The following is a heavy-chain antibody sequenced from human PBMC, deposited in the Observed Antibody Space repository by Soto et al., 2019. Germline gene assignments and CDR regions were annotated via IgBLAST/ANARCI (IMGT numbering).Heavy chain of an antibody. D-gene: IGHD5-12*01. J-gene: IGHJ4*02. Sequence: QLQLQESGPGLVKPSETLSLTCTVSGGSISSSSYFWGWIRQPPGKGLEWIGNIHYRGSTYYNASFKSRVTISVDMSKNQFSLKLSSVTAADSAVYSCARGIGYYFDSWGQGTLVTVSS. V-gene: IGHV4-39*01. CDR2: IHYRGST. CDR1: GGSISSSSYF. CDR3: ARGIGYYFDS.